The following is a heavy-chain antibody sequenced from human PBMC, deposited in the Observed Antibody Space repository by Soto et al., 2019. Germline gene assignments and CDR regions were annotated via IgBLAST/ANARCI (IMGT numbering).Heavy chain of an antibody. CDR2: INHSGST. D-gene: IGHD3-3*01. V-gene: IGHV4-34*01. CDR1: GGSFSGYY. J-gene: IGHJ6*03. Sequence: QVQLQQWGAGLLKPSETLSLTCAVYGGSFSGYYWSWIRQPPGKGLEWIGEINHSGSTNYNPSLKSRVNISVDTSKNQFSLKLSSVTAADTAVYYCARGVSPHFWSGYYPRYYYYYMDVWGKGTTVTVSS. CDR3: ARGVSPHFWSGYYPRYYYYYMDV.